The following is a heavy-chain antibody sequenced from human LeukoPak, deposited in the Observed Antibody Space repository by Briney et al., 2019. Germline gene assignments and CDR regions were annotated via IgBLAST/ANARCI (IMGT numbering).Heavy chain of an antibody. CDR3: AKDRVMITFGGVIAPGY. CDR1: GFTFSSYS. CDR2: ISSSSSYI. D-gene: IGHD3-16*02. J-gene: IGHJ4*02. Sequence: PGGSLRLSCAASGFTFSSYSMNWVRLAPGKGLEWFSSISSSSSYIYYADSVKGRFTISRDNSKNTLYLQMNSLRAEDTAVYYCAKDRVMITFGGVIAPGYWGQGTLVTVSS. V-gene: IGHV3-21*04.